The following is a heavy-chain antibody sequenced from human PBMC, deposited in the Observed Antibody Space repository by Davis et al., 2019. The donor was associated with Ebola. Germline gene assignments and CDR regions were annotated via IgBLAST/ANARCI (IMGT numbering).Heavy chain of an antibody. CDR2: INSDGSST. V-gene: IGHV3-74*01. J-gene: IGHJ6*02. CDR3: ARDPPDYYDSSGLIYYYYYYGMDV. D-gene: IGHD3-22*01. Sequence: HTGGSLRLSCAASGFTFSSYWMHWVRQVPGKGLVWVSRINSDGSSTSYADSVKGRFTISRDNAKNTLYLQMNSLRAEDTAVYYCARDPPDYYDSSGLIYYYYYYGMDVWGQGTTVTVSS. CDR1: GFTFSSYW.